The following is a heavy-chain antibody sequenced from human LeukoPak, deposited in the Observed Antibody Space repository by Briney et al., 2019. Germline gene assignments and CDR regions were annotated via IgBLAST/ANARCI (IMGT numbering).Heavy chain of an antibody. D-gene: IGHD6-19*01. CDR3: ATIAVAGKNDY. J-gene: IGHJ4*02. CDR2: INHSGST. CDR1: GGSFSGYY. V-gene: IGHV4-34*01. Sequence: PSETLSLTCAVYGGSFSGYYWSWIRQPPGKGLEWIGEINHSGSTNYNPSLKGRVTISVDTSKNQFSLKLSSVTAADTAVYYCATIAVAGKNDYWGQGTLVTVSS.